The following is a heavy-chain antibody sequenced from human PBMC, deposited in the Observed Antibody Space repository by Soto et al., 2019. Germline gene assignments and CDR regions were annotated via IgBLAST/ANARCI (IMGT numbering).Heavy chain of an antibody. J-gene: IGHJ5*02. V-gene: IGHV3-7*02. CDR2: IKQDGSEK. CDR3: ARLYIVVVVADINWFDP. Sequence: PGGSLRLSCAASGFTFSSYWMSWVRQAPGKGLEWVANIKQDGSEKDYVDSVKGRFTISRDNAKNSLYLQMNSLRPEDTAVYYCARLYIVVVVADINWFDPWGQGTLVTVSS. D-gene: IGHD2-15*01. CDR1: GFTFSSYW.